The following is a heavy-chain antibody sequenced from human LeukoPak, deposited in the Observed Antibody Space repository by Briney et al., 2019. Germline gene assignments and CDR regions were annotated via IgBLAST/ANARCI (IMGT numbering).Heavy chain of an antibody. J-gene: IGHJ4*02. CDR2: INPNSGAT. CDR1: GYTFTDYY. D-gene: IGHD3-16*01. V-gene: IGHV1-2*02. CDR3: ARTPPGGDVDH. Sequence: ASVKVSCKASGYTFTDYYIHWVRQAPGQGLEWMGWINPNSGATNYAQKFQGRVTMTRDTSISTAYMELSRLRSDDTAVYYCARTPPGGDVDHWGEGTLVTVSS.